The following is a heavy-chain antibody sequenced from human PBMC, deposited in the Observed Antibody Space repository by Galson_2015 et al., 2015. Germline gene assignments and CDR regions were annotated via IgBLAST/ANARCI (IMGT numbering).Heavy chain of an antibody. CDR2: IWYDGSKK. D-gene: IGHD3-16*01. J-gene: IGHJ4*02. V-gene: IGHV3-33*01. CDR1: GFILSGYG. Sequence: SLRLSCAASGFILSGYGMHWVRQAPGKGLEWVAIIWYDGSKKYYADSVKGRFTISRDNSKNTLYLQMNSLRAEDTAVYYCARDGGGSSPDYWGQGTLVTVSS. CDR3: ARDGGGSSPDY.